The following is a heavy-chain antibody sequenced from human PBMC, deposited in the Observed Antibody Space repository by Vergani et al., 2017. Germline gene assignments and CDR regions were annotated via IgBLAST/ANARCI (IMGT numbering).Heavy chain of an antibody. CDR2: IIPILGIA. Sequence: QVQLVQSGAEVKKPGSSVKVSCKASGGTFSSYAISWVRQAPGQGLEWMGRIIPILGIANYAQKFQGRVTITADKSTSTAYMELSSLRSEDTAVYYCARRGGTSRYGDQYYFDYGGQGTLVTVSS. V-gene: IGHV1-69*04. CDR3: ARRGGTSRYGDQYYFDY. CDR1: GGTFSSYA. J-gene: IGHJ4*02. D-gene: IGHD2-2*01.